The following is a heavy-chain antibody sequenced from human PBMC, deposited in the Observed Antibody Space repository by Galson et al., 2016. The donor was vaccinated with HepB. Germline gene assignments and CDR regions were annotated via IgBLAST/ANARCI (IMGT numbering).Heavy chain of an antibody. J-gene: IGHJ4*02. D-gene: IGHD6-19*01. CDR1: GFIFRTYA. Sequence: SLRLSCAVGGFIFRTYAMTWVRLTPGKGLEWVSTISGGGSTTNYADSVRGRFSITRDNSKDTLYLYMSSLRPEDTAVYYCAKHRRYTSGYYFDSWGQGSLVTVSS. CDR2: ISGGGSTT. CDR3: AKHRRYTSGYYFDS. V-gene: IGHV3-23*01.